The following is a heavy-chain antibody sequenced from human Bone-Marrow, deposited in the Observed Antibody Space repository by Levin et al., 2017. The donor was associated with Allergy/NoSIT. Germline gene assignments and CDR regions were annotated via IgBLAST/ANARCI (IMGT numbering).Heavy chain of an antibody. D-gene: IGHD2-21*02. J-gene: IGHJ3*02. V-gene: IGHV1-24*01. CDR2: FDPGDGET. CDR3: ATDPHCGGDCYYRAFDI. Sequence: ASVKVSCKVSGYTLSELSMHWVRQAPGKGLEWMGGFDPGDGETFYAQKFQGRVTMTENTSTDTAYMELSSLRSEDPAVYYCATDPHCGGDCYYRAFDIWGQGTMVTVSS. CDR1: GYTLSELS.